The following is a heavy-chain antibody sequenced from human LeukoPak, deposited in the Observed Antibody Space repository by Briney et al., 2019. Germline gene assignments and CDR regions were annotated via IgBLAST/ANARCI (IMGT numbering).Heavy chain of an antibody. Sequence: GGSLRLSCAASGFTFSCSDMHWVRPAPGKGLEWVSLIWYDGSNRFYANSVKGRFTVSRDNSKNTVNLQMNSLKPEDTAVYYCARGDSGISHFEYWGQGTLVTVSS. J-gene: IGHJ4*02. V-gene: IGHV3-30*02. CDR2: IWYDGSNR. CDR3: ARGDSGISHFEY. D-gene: IGHD1-26*01. CDR1: GFTFSCSD.